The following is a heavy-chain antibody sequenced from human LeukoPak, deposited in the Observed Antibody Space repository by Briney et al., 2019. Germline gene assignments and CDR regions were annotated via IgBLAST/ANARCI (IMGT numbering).Heavy chain of an antibody. D-gene: IGHD2-15*01. J-gene: IGHJ4*02. V-gene: IGHV1-18*01. CDR1: GYTFATYG. CDR2: ISGYNGNT. Sequence: ASVKVSCEASGYTFATYGISWFRQAPGQGLEWMGWISGYNGNTNHAQKFQGRVTMTTDTSTSTAYMELRSLRSDDTAVYYCARLYCSGANCYPIYGDPFDYWGQGTLVTVSS. CDR3: ARLYCSGANCYPIYGDPFDY.